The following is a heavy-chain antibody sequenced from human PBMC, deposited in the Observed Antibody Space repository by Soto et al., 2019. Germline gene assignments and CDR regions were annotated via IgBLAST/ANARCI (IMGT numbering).Heavy chain of an antibody. V-gene: IGHV1-18*01. D-gene: IGHD3-10*01. CDR3: ARDTNHYYYGSGSYLSGARDGYYYYYYGMDV. J-gene: IGHJ6*02. CDR2: ISAYNGNT. CDR1: GYTFTSYG. Sequence: GASVKVSCKASGYTFTSYGISWVRQAPGQGLEWMGWISAYNGNTNYAQKLQGRVTMTTDTSTSTAYMELRSLRSDDTAVYYCARDTNHYYYGSGSYLSGARDGYYYYYYGMDVWGQGTTVTVSS.